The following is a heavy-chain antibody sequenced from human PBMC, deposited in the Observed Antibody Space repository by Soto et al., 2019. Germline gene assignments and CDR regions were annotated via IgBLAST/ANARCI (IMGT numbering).Heavy chain of an antibody. CDR3: ARKGAAASYAHYYMDV. D-gene: IGHD6-13*01. Sequence: SETLSLTCAVYGGSFSGYYWSWIRQPPGKGLEWIGEINHSGSTNYNPSLESRVTISVDTSKNQFSLKLSSVTAADTAVYYCARKGAAASYAHYYMDVWGRGTAVTVSS. CDR2: INHSGST. CDR1: GGSFSGYY. J-gene: IGHJ6*03. V-gene: IGHV4-34*01.